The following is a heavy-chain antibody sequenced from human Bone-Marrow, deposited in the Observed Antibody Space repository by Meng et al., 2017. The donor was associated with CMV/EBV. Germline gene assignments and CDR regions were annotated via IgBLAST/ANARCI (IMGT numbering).Heavy chain of an antibody. CDR1: GGSFGGHY. V-gene: IGHV4-34*01. CDR2: INHSGST. CDR3: ARGRATWGV. D-gene: IGHD7-27*01. Sequence: SETLSLTCAVYGGSFGGHYWSWIRQPPGKGLEWIGEINHSGSTNYNSSLKSRVTISLDTSKNQFSLRLTSVTAADTAVYYCARGRATWGVWGQGNTVTVSS. J-gene: IGHJ6*02.